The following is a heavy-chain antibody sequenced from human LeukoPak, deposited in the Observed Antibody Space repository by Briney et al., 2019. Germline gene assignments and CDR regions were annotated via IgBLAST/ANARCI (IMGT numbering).Heavy chain of an antibody. J-gene: IGHJ4*02. CDR3: AKDYDILTGQLLDY. D-gene: IGHD3-9*01. CDR2: ISYDGSNK. CDR1: GFTFSSYG. V-gene: IGHV3-30*18. Sequence: GRSLRLSCAASGFTFSSYGMHWVRQAPGKGLEWVAVISYDGSNKYYADSVKGRFTISRQNSKNTLYLQMNSLRAEDTAVYYCAKDYDILTGQLLDYWGQGNLVTVSS.